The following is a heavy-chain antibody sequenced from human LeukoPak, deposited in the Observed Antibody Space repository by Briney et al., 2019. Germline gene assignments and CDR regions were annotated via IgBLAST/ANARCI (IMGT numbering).Heavy chain of an antibody. V-gene: IGHV1-69*04. D-gene: IGHD3-16*02. CDR1: GGTFSSYA. J-gene: IGHJ3*02. CDR2: IIPILGIA. CDR3: ASGGVIVIPDAFDI. Sequence: GSSVKVSCKASGGTFSSYAISWVRQAPGQGLEWMGRIIPILGIANYAQKFQGRVTITADKSTSTAYMELSSLRSEDTAVYYCASGGVIVIPDAFDIWGQGTMVTVSS.